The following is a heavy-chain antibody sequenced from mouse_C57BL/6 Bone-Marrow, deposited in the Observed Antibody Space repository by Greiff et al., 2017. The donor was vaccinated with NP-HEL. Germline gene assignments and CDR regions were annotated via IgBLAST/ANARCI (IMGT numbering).Heavy chain of an antibody. D-gene: IGHD2-3*01. CDR1: GFTFSSYA. CDR3: ARDDGYY. CDR2: ISDGGSYT. Sequence: EVMLVESGGGLVKPGWSLKLSCAASGFTFSSYAMSWVRQTPEKRLEWVATISDGGSYTYSPDNVKGRFTISRDNAKNNLYLQMSHLKSEDTAMYYCARDDGYYWGQGTTLTVSS. V-gene: IGHV5-4*01. J-gene: IGHJ2*01.